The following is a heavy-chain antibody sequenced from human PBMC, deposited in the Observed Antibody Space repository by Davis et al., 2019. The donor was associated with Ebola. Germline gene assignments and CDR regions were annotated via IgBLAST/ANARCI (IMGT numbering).Heavy chain of an antibody. V-gene: IGHV3-7*01. J-gene: IGHJ3*02. Sequence: GESLKISCTTSGFTFSSYWMSWVRQAPGKGLQWVANIKEDGSARYYEDSVKGRFTISRDNGRNSLYLQMNSLRAEDTAVYYCAREGVVVAATYAFDIWGQGTMVTVSS. CDR1: GFTFSSYW. D-gene: IGHD2-15*01. CDR3: AREGVVVAATYAFDI. CDR2: IKEDGSAR.